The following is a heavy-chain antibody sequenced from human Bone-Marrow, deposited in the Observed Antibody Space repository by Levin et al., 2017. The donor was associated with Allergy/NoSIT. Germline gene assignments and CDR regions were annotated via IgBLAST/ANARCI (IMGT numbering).Heavy chain of an antibody. CDR2: ISGDSSDL. CDR1: GFTFSDYS. D-gene: IGHD2/OR15-2a*01. CDR3: VRGIIGDVRVAHKEAFDV. V-gene: IGHV3-21*01. Sequence: GGSLRLSCIVSGFTFSDYSIYWVRQAPGKGLEWISSISGDSSDLYYADSVKGRFTISRDNAKNSLNLQVSSLRAEDTAVYHCVRGIIGDVRVAHKEAFDVWGQGPMVTVSS. J-gene: IGHJ3*01.